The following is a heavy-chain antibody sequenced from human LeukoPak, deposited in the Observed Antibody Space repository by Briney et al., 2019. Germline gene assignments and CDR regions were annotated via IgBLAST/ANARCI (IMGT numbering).Heavy chain of an antibody. Sequence: GASVKVSCKASGYTFTSYDINWVRQATGQGLEWMGWVNPNSGNTGYAQKFQGRVTMTRNTSISTAYMELSSLRSEDTAVYYCARVPAAMVGRKNWFDPWGQGTLVTVSS. CDR2: VNPNSGNT. CDR3: ARVPAAMVGRKNWFDP. CDR1: GYTFTSYD. J-gene: IGHJ5*02. D-gene: IGHD2-2*01. V-gene: IGHV1-8*01.